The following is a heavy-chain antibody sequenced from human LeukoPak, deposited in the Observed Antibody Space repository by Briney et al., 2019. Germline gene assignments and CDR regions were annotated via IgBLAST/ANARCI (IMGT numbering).Heavy chain of an antibody. D-gene: IGHD3-22*01. CDR3: ARKTDSGGSGDF. J-gene: IGHJ4*02. CDR2: ISSSSSTI. V-gene: IGHV3-48*01. Sequence: PGGSLRLSCAASGFTFSSYSMNWVRQAPGKGLEWVSYISSSSSTIYYADSVKGRFTISRDHSKNTLFLQMNSLRVEDTAVYYCARKTDSGGSGDFWGQGTLVTVSS. CDR1: GFTFSSYS.